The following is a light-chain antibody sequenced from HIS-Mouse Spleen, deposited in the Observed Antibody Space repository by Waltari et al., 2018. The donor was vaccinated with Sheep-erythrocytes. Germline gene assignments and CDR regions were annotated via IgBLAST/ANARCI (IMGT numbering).Light chain of an antibody. V-gene: IGLV2-8*01. CDR3: SSYAGSNNWV. J-gene: IGLJ3*02. CDR1: SSDVGGYNY. Sequence: QSALTQPPSASGSPGQSVTISCTGTSSDVGGYNYVSWYQQHPGKAPKLIIYEVSKRPSGVPDRFSGSKSGNTASLTVSGLQAEDEAEYYCSSYAGSNNWVFGGGTKLTVL. CDR2: EVS.